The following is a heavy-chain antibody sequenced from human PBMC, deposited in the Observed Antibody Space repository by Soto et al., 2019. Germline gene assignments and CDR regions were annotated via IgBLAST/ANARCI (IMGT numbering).Heavy chain of an antibody. CDR1: GFTFSSYA. CDR2: ISGSGGST. Sequence: PGGSLRLSCAASGFTFSSYAMSWVRQAPGKGLEWVSAISGSGGSTYYADSVKGRFTISRDNSKNTLYLQMNSLRAEDTAVYYCAKDISSGWGPGWFDPWGQGTLVTVSS. CDR3: AKDISSGWGPGWFDP. D-gene: IGHD6-19*01. V-gene: IGHV3-23*01. J-gene: IGHJ5*02.